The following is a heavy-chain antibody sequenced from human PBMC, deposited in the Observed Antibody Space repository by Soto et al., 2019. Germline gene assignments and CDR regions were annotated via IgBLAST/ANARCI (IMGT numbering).Heavy chain of an antibody. J-gene: IGHJ4*02. CDR1: GGSISSGGYY. CDR2: IYYSGST. Sequence: NPSETLSLTCTVSGGSISSGGYYWSWIRQHPGKGLEWIGYIYYSGSTYYNPSLKSRVTISVDTSKNQFSLKLSSVTAADTAVYYCARSFGVAEAGPFDYWGQGTLVTVSS. D-gene: IGHD6-13*01. CDR3: ARSFGVAEAGPFDY. V-gene: IGHV4-31*03.